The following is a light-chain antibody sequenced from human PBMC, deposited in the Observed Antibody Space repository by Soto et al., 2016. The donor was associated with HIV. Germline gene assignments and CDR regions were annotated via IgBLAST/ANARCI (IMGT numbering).Light chain of an antibody. J-gene: IGKJ2*01. Sequence: DIQLTQSPSFLSASVGDRVTITCRASQGISNYLAWYQQKPGKVPNLLIYAASTLQSGVPSRFSGSGPGTEFTLTISSLQPEDFATYYCQQLNSYPPYTFGQGTKLEIK. CDR1: QGISNY. CDR3: QQLNSYPPYT. V-gene: IGKV1-9*01. CDR2: AAS.